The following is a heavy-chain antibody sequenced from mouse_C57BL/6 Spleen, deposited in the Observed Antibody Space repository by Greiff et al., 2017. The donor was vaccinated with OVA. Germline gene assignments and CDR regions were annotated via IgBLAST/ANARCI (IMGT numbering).Heavy chain of an antibody. CDR2: INYDGSST. Sequence: DVKLVESEGGLVQPGSSMKLSCTASGFTFSDYYMAWVRQVPEKGLEWVANINYDGSSTYYLDSLKSRFIISRDNAKNILYLQMSSLKSEDTATYYCARFGYYVWFDYWGQGTTLTVSS. CDR1: GFTFSDYY. J-gene: IGHJ2*01. V-gene: IGHV5-16*01. CDR3: ARFGYYVWFDY. D-gene: IGHD2-3*01.